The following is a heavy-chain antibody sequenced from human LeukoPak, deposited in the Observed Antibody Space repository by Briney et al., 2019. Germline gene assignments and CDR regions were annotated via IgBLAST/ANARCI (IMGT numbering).Heavy chain of an antibody. D-gene: IGHD2-2*01. J-gene: IGHJ4*02. CDR3: ARALIVVVPAAIPVGFDY. V-gene: IGHV4-30-2*01. Sequence: SQTLSLTCTVSGGSISSGGYYWSWIRQPPGKGLKWIGYIYHSGSTYYNPSLKSRVTISVDRSKNQFSLKLSSVTAADTAVYYCARALIVVVPAAIPVGFDYWGQGTLVTVSS. CDR2: IYHSGST. CDR1: GGSISSGGYY.